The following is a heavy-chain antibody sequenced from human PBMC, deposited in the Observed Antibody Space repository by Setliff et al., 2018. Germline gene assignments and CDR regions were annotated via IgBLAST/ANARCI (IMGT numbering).Heavy chain of an antibody. J-gene: IGHJ5*01. CDR2: IDPSGDT. CDR3: ARARYCSGGRCYWTWLDS. V-gene: IGHV4-61*09. Sequence: SETLSLTCTVSGGSISTGQNYWTWIRQPTGKRLEWIGHIDPSGDTNYSPSLKSRVPISRDTSKNQLSLELTSVTAADTAVYYCARARYCSGGRCYWTWLDSWAQGTLVTVSS. CDR1: GGSISTGQNY. D-gene: IGHD2-15*01.